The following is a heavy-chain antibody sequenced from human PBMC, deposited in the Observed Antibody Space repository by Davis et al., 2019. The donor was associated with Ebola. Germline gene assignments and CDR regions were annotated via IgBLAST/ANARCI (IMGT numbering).Heavy chain of an antibody. CDR1: GYSISNGFS. Sequence: MPLETLSLTCTVSGYSISNGFSWGWIRQPPGKGLEWIGSVYHNGRTNYNPSLKSRVTISLDTSKNQFSLKLTSVTAADTAVYFCARDFVYWAQGTLVTVSS. V-gene: IGHV4-38-2*02. J-gene: IGHJ4*02. CDR2: VYHNGRT. CDR3: ARDFVY.